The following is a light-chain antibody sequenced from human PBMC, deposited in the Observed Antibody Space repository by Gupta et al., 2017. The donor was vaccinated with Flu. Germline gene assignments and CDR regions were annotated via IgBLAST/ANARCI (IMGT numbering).Light chain of an antibody. CDR3: CADVGSGMVV. J-gene: IGLJ2*01. CDR1: VSNVGCYDL. CDR2: ELS. V-gene: IGLV2-23*02. Sequence: INSAGAGTVSNVGCYDLLTWHQHPPGKASKFMIYELSKLAAGVSNRFSGSKAGNTASLTISALTDEDEADYYCCADVGSGMVVFGGGTKVTVL.